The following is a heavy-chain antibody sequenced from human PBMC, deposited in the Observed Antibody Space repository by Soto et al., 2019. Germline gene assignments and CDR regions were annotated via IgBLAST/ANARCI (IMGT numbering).Heavy chain of an antibody. CDR3: AKDEGAAVESPGD. J-gene: IGHJ4*01. V-gene: IGHV3-21*02. CDR2: INWDGRIA. CDR1: GFTFSSNS. Sequence: EVQLVESGGGLVKPGGSLRLSCAASGFTFSSNSMIWVRQAPGKGLEWVSYINWDGRIAMYADSVKGRFTISRDNTNNHLYLQMNSLRSDDTALYYCAKDEGAAVESPGDWGHGTLVTVSS. D-gene: IGHD6-13*01.